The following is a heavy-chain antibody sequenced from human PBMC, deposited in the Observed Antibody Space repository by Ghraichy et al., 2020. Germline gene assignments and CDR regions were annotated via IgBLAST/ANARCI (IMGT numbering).Heavy chain of an antibody. J-gene: IGHJ4*02. CDR2: ITSSGSPI. D-gene: IGHD1-14*01. CDR1: GFSLSSYS. CDR3: VRDPDALDY. Sequence: GALRLSCVASGFSLSSYSMNWVRQAPGKGLEWVSYITSSGSPIHYADSVKGRFTISRDNAKNSLYLQMNSLRDEDTAVYYCVRDPDALDYWGQGTLVTVSS. V-gene: IGHV3-48*02.